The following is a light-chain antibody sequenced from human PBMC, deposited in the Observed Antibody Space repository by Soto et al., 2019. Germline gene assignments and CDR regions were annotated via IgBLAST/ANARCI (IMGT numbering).Light chain of an antibody. Sequence: QSVLTQPPSVSAAPGQKVTVSWSGSSSNIGNNYVSWYQQLPGTAPKLFIYDNNKRPSGIPDRFSGSKSGTSATLGITGLQTGDEADYYCGTWDSSLSAVVFGGGTKVTVL. CDR3: GTWDSSLSAVV. CDR1: SSNIGNNY. CDR2: DNN. V-gene: IGLV1-51*01. J-gene: IGLJ2*01.